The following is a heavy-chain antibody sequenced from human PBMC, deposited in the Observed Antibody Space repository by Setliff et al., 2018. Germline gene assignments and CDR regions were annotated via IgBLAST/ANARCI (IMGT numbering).Heavy chain of an antibody. CDR3: GRAGVAAADRKGLLDH. D-gene: IGHD6-13*01. CDR2: IKPGIDTA. CDR1: GDTFVSYY. Sequence: ASVKVSCKTSGDTFVSYYVHWVRQAPGQGLEWMGLIKPGIDTATYAQKFQGRVTMTRDTSAKIVYLDLSGLTSEDTAVYYCGRAGVAAADRKGLLDHWGQGTLVTVSS. J-gene: IGHJ4*02. V-gene: IGHV1-46*01.